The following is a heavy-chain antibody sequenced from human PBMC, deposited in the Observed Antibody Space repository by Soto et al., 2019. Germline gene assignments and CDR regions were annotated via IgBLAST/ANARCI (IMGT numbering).Heavy chain of an antibody. CDR1: GFTFSSYG. D-gene: IGHD3-3*01. Sequence: GGSLRLSCAASGFTFSSYGMHWVRQAPGKGLEWVAVISYDGSNKYYADSVKGRFTISRDNSKNTLYLQMNSLRAEDTAVYYCAKNSWSGYYTLGAFDIWGQGTMVTVSS. V-gene: IGHV3-30*18. CDR3: AKNSWSGYYTLGAFDI. J-gene: IGHJ3*02. CDR2: ISYDGSNK.